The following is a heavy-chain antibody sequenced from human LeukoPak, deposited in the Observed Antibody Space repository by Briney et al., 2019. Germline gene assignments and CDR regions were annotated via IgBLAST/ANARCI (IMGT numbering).Heavy chain of an antibody. CDR1: GYTFTSCG. D-gene: IGHD2-2*01. Sequence: ASVKVSCKASGYTFTSCGISWVRQAPGQGLEWMGWISAYNGNTNYAQKLQGRVTMTTDTSTSTAYMELSSLRSEDTAVYYCARREVVPAASRVGYYYYGMDVWGQGTTVTVSS. CDR2: ISAYNGNT. V-gene: IGHV1-18*01. CDR3: ARREVVPAASRVGYYYYGMDV. J-gene: IGHJ6*02.